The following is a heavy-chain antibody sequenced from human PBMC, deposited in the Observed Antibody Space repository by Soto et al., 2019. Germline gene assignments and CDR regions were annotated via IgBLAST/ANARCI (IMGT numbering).Heavy chain of an antibody. CDR3: AGEYSSSPYYYGMDV. V-gene: IGHV4-34*01. D-gene: IGHD6-6*01. Sequence: QVQLQQWGAGLLKPSETLSLTCAVYGGSFSGYYWSWIRQPPGKGLEWIGEINHSGSTNYNPSLKSRVTISVDTSKNQFSLKLSSVTAADTAVYYCAGEYSSSPYYYGMDVWGQGTTVTVSS. CDR2: INHSGST. J-gene: IGHJ6*02. CDR1: GGSFSGYY.